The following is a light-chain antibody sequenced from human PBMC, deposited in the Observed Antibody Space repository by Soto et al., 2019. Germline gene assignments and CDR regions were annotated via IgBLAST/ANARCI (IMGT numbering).Light chain of an antibody. CDR1: QSVSSSY. CDR2: DAS. Sequence: EIVLTQSPGTLSLSPGERATLSCRASQSVSSSYLAWYQQKPGQAPRLLIYDASTRAAGIPDRFSGSGSGTDFTLTISRLEPEDFAVYYCQQYGTSPEITFGPGTKVD. V-gene: IGKV3-20*01. CDR3: QQYGTSPEIT. J-gene: IGKJ3*01.